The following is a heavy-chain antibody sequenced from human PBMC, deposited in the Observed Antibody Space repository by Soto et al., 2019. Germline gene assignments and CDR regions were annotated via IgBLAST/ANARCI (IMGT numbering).Heavy chain of an antibody. D-gene: IGHD3-9*01. J-gene: IGHJ5*02. V-gene: IGHV4-34*01. Sequence: QVQLQQWGAGLLKPSETLSLTCAVYGGSFSGYYWSWIRQPPGKGLEWIGEINHSGSTNYNPSLKSRVTISVDTSKNQFSLKLSSVTAADTAVYYCARVRPPFITIFSGSNWFDPWGQGTLVTVSS. CDR3: ARVRPPFITIFSGSNWFDP. CDR1: GGSFSGYY. CDR2: INHSGST.